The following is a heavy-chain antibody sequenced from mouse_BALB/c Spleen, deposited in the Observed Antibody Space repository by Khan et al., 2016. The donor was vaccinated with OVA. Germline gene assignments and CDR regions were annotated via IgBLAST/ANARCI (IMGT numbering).Heavy chain of an antibody. CDR2: ISYSGRT. J-gene: IGHJ2*01. Sequence: VQLQESGPGLVKPSQSLSLTCTVPGDAITSDYAWNWIRQFPGNKLEWMGYISYSGRTSYHPSLKSRISITRDTSYNQFFRQLNSVTTEDTAADDGARLVSISTVVATDFDYWGQGTALTVSS. D-gene: IGHD1-1*01. V-gene: IGHV3-2*02. CDR3: ARLVSISTVVATDFDY. CDR1: GDAITSDYA.